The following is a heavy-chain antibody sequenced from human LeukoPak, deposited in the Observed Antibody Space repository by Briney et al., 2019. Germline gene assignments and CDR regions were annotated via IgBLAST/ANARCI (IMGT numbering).Heavy chain of an antibody. CDR3: AGPPAGGGGTSPFDP. D-gene: IGHD4-23*01. CDR2: MYTDGDT. Sequence: SETLSLTCDVSGASISGYWWSWIRQPAGKGLEWIGRMYTDGDTNYNPALKSRVTVSVDTSKNLFSLKLISVTAADTAVYYCAGPPAGGGGTSPFDPWGQGTLVTVPS. J-gene: IGHJ5*02. CDR1: GASISGYW. V-gene: IGHV4-4*07.